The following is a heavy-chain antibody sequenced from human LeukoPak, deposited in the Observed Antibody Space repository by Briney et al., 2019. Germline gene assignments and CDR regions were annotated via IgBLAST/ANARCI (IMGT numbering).Heavy chain of an antibody. CDR1: GYSFTSYW. CDR2: IYPGDSDT. Sequence: GESLRISCKGSGYSFTSYWIGWVRQMPGKGLEGMGIIYPGDSDTRYSPSFQGQVTISADKSISTAYLQWSSLKASDTAMYYGARKQMVRGVPYNWFDPWGQGTLVTVSS. CDR3: ARKQMVRGVPYNWFDP. V-gene: IGHV5-51*01. J-gene: IGHJ5*02. D-gene: IGHD3-10*01.